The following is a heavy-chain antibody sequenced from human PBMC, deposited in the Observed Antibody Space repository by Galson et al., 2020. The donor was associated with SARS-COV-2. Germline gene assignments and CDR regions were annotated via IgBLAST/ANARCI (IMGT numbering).Heavy chain of an antibody. CDR2: IYYSGST. V-gene: IGHV4-59*01. J-gene: IGHJ6*02. Sequence: ASEILSLTCTVSGGSISSYYWSWIRQPPGKGLEWIGYIYYSGSTNYNPSLKSRVTISVDTSKNQFSLKLSSVTAADTAVYYCASDYYDSSGYYYGMDVWGQGTTVTVSS. D-gene: IGHD3-22*01. CDR1: GGSISSYY. CDR3: ASDYYDSSGYYYGMDV.